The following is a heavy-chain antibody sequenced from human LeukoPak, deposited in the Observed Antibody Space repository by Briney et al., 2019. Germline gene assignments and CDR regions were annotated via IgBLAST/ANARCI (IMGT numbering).Heavy chain of an antibody. CDR1: GYTFTSYG. Sequence: ASVKVSCKASGYTFTSYGISWVRQAPGQGLEWMGWISAYNGNTNYAQKLQGRVTMTTDTSTSTAYMELRSLSYDDTAVYYCATDGAGDYLNHWGQGTLVTVSS. V-gene: IGHV1-18*01. CDR3: ATDGAGDYLNH. D-gene: IGHD4-17*01. CDR2: ISAYNGNT. J-gene: IGHJ4*02.